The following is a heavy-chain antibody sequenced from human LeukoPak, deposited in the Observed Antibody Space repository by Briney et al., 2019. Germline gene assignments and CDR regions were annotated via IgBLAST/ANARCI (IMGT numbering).Heavy chain of an antibody. D-gene: IGHD3-10*01. CDR3: ARDGEYGSGTYFDY. J-gene: IGHJ4*02. CDR2: IIPIFGTA. CDR1: GGTFSSYA. Sequence: ASVKVSCKASGGTFSSYAISWVRQAPGQGLEWMGGIIPIFGTANYAQKFQGRVTITADESTSTAYMELSSLRSEDTAVYYCARDGEYGSGTYFDYWGQGTLVTVSS. V-gene: IGHV1-69*13.